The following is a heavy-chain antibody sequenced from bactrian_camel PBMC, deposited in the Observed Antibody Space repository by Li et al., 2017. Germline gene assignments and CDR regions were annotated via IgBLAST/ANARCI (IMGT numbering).Heavy chain of an antibody. D-gene: IGHD3*01. V-gene: IGHV3S53*01. Sequence: HVQLVESGGGSVQAGGSLRLSCAASYTGDPHCLAWFRQAPWKEREGVAAMFRKGAAIYEDSVKGRFTISKDNAKNTLYLQMNSLKPEDSAMYYCAAGWGCTERPGITYWGQGTQVTVS. CDR2: MFRKGAA. J-gene: IGHJ4*01. CDR3: AAGWGCTERPGITY. CDR1: YTGDPHC.